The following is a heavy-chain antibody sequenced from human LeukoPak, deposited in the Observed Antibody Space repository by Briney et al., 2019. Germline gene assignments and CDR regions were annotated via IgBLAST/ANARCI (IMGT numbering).Heavy chain of an antibody. CDR1: GFTFSSYG. CDR2: IRYDGSNK. V-gene: IGHV3-30*02. D-gene: IGHD1-1*01. Sequence: GGSLRLSCAASGFTFSSYGMHWVRQAPGKGLEWVAFIRYDGSNKYYADSVKGRFTISRDNAKYSLYLHMNSLRAEDTAVYYCTRGGGQLDFWGQGTLVTVSS. J-gene: IGHJ4*02. CDR3: TRGGGQLDF.